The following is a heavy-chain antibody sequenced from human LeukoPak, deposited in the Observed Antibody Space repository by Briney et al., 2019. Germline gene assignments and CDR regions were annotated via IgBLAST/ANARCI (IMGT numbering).Heavy chain of an antibody. Sequence: GGSLRLSCAASGFTVSSNYMSWVRQAPGKGLEWVTTISYDGTNKYYADSVKGRFTVSRDNSKNTVYLQMNSLRAEDTAVYYCAREPPLLWFGESYYFDYWGQGTLVTVSS. D-gene: IGHD3-10*01. J-gene: IGHJ4*02. V-gene: IGHV3-30-3*01. CDR3: AREPPLLWFGESYYFDY. CDR1: GFTVSSNY. CDR2: ISYDGTNK.